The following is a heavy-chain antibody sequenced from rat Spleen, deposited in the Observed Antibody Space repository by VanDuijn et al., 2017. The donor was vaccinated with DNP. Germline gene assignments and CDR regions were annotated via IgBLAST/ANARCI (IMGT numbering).Heavy chain of an antibody. D-gene: IGHD1-4*01. CDR2: MWNGGGT. Sequence: VQLKETGPDLVQLTQTLSITCTVSGFSLTTYNVHWVRQPPGKGLEWMGAMWNGGGTDYNSAFKSRLSISRDTSQSQVFLKMNSLQSDYTAKYFGARELYPYAMDAWGQGTSVTVSS. V-gene: IGHV2-64*01. CDR3: ARELYPYAMDA. CDR1: GFSLTTYN. J-gene: IGHJ4*01.